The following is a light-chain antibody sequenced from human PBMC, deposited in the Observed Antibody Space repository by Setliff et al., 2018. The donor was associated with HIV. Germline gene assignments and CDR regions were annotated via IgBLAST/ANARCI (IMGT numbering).Light chain of an antibody. Sequence: VLTQPPSASGTPGQRVTISCSGSSSNIGSNTVNWYQQLPGTAPKLLIYSNNQRPSGVPDRFSGSKSGTSASLAISGLQSEDEADYYCAAWDDSLNGPKYVFGTGTKVTVL. CDR1: SSNIGSNT. CDR2: SNN. J-gene: IGLJ1*01. CDR3: AAWDDSLNGPKYV. V-gene: IGLV1-44*01.